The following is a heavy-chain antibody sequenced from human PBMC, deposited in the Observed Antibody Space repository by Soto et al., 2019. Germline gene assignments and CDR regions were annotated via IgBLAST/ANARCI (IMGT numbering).Heavy chain of an antibody. CDR2: ISDSGDRI. V-gene: IGHV3-23*01. J-gene: IGHJ3*01. CDR3: AKDRGIIVKAGDAFDV. D-gene: IGHD3-16*02. Sequence: EVQLMESGGGMVQPGGSLRLSCAGSGFTLSMSAVSWVRQAPGKGLEWVSYISDSGDRIYYADSVKGRFTISRDRSKNTVSLQMNTLRAEDTALYYCAKDRGIIVKAGDAFDVWGQGTMVTVSS. CDR1: GFTLSMSA.